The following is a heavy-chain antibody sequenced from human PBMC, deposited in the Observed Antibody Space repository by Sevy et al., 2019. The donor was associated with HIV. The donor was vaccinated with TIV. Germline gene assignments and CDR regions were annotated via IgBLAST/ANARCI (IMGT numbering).Heavy chain of an antibody. CDR3: AREGGVVTTGAYDAFDI. V-gene: IGHV1-69*13. D-gene: IGHD1-1*01. Sequence: ASVKVSCKASGDTFSTYGLSWVRQAPGQGLEWMGGIIPIFGTPNYAQKFQGRVTITADESASTAYMELSSLRSEDTALYYCAREGGVVTTGAYDAFDIWGHGTLVTVSS. J-gene: IGHJ3*02. CDR2: IIPIFGTP. CDR1: GDTFSTYG.